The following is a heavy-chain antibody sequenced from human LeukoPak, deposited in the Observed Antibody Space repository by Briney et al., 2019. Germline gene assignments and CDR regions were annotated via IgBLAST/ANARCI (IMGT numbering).Heavy chain of an antibody. CDR2: IYYSGST. CDR3: ARAGPSRVVKWELPVGSYFDY. Sequence: SETLSLTCTVSGGSISSGGYYWSWIRQHPGKGLEWIGYIYYSGSTYYNPSLKSRVTISVDTSKNQFSLKLSSVTAADTAVYYCARAGPSRVVKWELPVGSYFDYWGQGTLVTVSS. V-gene: IGHV4-31*03. J-gene: IGHJ4*02. CDR1: GGSISSGGYY. D-gene: IGHD1-26*01.